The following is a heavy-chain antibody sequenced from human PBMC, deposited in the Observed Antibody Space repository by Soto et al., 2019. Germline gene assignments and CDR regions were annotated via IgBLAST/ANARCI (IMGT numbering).Heavy chain of an antibody. J-gene: IGHJ4*02. V-gene: IGHV4-30-2*01. Sequence: SETLSLTCAVSGGSISSGGYSWNWIRQPPGKGLEWIGNIYHSGSTYYNASLKSRVTISVDTSKNQFSLKLSSVTAADTAVYYCARRWGDYFDYWGQGTLVTVSS. CDR2: IYHSGST. CDR3: ARRWGDYFDY. CDR1: GGSISSGGYS. D-gene: IGHD3-16*01.